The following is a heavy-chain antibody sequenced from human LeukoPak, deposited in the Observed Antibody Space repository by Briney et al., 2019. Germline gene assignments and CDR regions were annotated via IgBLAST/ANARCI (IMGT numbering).Heavy chain of an antibody. V-gene: IGHV1-2*04. D-gene: IGHD3-22*01. CDR2: INPNSGGT. Sequence: GASVKVSCKASGYTFTGYYMHWVRQAPGQGLEWMGWINPNSGGTNYAQKFQGWVTMTRDTSISTAYMGLSRLRSDDTAVYYCARGGIEDYYDSSNNWFDPWGQGTLVTVSS. CDR1: GYTFTGYY. J-gene: IGHJ5*02. CDR3: ARGGIEDYYDSSNNWFDP.